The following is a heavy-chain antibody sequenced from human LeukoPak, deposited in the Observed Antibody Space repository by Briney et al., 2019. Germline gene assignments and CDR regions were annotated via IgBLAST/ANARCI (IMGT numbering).Heavy chain of an antibody. CDR2: IYNSEAT. V-gene: IGHV4-59*08. CDR1: GGSLSTDY. J-gene: IGHJ6*03. CDR3: AASTDYSYYYMDV. Sequence: SETLSLTCAVSGGSLSTDYWSWVRQPPGKGLEWIGYIYNSEATKYNPSLRSRVTISLDTSKNQFSLKLSSVTAADTAMYYCAASTDYSYYYMDVWGKGTTVIVSS.